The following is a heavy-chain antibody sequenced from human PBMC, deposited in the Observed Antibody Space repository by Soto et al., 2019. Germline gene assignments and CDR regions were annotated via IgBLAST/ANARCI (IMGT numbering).Heavy chain of an antibody. J-gene: IGHJ4*02. CDR1: GGSISGYY. Sequence: SETLSLTCTVSGGSISGYYWSWIRQPPGKGLEWIGYISYSGSTNYNPSLKSRVTISVDTSKNQFSLKLKSVTAADTALYFCARQRTSVVTQAYFDVWGPGSLVTVSS. CDR3: ARQRTSVVTQAYFDV. V-gene: IGHV4-59*08. CDR2: ISYSGST. D-gene: IGHD2-21*02.